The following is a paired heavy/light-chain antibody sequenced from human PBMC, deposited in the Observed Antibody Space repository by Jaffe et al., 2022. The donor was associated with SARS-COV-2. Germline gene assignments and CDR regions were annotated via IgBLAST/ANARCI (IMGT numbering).Heavy chain of an antibody. V-gene: IGHV1-3*01. Sequence: QVQLVQSGAEVKRPGASVKISCQASGYTFTSYTMHWVRQAPGQRPEWMGWINPGNGNTKYSQKFQGRLTINRDTSASTAYMELSSLRSEDTAVYYCARDPAYDLWSGFFDYWGQGTLVTVSS. CDR3: ARDPAYDLWSGFFDY. J-gene: IGHJ4*02. CDR2: INPGNGNT. CDR1: GYTFTSYT. D-gene: IGHD3-3*01.
Light chain of an antibody. V-gene: IGKV1-39*01. Sequence: DIQMTQSPSSLSASVGDRVTITCRASQTISNFLNWYQQRPGRAPKLLIYVSSNLQSGVPSRFSGSRSGTDFTLTISSLEPEDFATYYCQQSYSAPITFGQGTRLEIK. CDR1: QTISNF. CDR3: QQSYSAPIT. CDR2: VSS. J-gene: IGKJ5*01.